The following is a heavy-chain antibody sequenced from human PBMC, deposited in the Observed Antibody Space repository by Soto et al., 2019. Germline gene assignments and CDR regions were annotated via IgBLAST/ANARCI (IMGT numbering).Heavy chain of an antibody. CDR3: VREGYSGSYAAF. CDR2: ISFDGSKT. D-gene: IGHD1-26*01. Sequence: GGSLRLSCEASGSTFSNYDMDWVRQAPGKGLEWVAIISFDGSKTYYADSVKGRFTVSRDNSKNTLLLQMNSLRPDDTATYYCVREGYSGSYAAFWGQGSLVTVSS. CDR1: GSTFSNYD. J-gene: IGHJ4*02. V-gene: IGHV3-30*03.